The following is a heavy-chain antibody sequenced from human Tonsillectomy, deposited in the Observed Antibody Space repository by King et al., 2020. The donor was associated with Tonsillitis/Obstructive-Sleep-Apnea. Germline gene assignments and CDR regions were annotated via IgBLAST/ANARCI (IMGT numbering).Heavy chain of an antibody. D-gene: IGHD2-2*01. J-gene: IGHJ3*02. CDR3: AREDIVVVPAAMVDAFDI. CDR1: GGSFSGYY. V-gene: IGHV4-34*01. CDR2: IDHSGST. Sequence: VQLQQWGAGLLEPSETLSLTCAVYGGSFSGYYWSWIRQPPGKGLEWIGEIDHSGSTNYNPSLMSRVTISVDTSKNQFSLNLSSVTAADTAVYYCAREDIVVVPAAMVDAFDIWGQGTMVTVSS.